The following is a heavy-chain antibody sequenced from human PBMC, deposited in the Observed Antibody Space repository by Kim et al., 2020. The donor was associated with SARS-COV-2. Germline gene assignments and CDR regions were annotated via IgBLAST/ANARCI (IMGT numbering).Heavy chain of an antibody. CDR2: VSSSGSYI. CDR1: GFTFNTQS. Sequence: GGSLRLSCAASGFTFNTQSMSWVRQVPGKGLEWVSSVSSSGSYIYYADSVKGRFTISRENAKNTLYLQMNTLRAEDTAVYYCAKAPTVGGYYFDYWGQGTLVTLSS. CDR3: AKAPTVGGYYFDY. J-gene: IGHJ4*02. D-gene: IGHD2-15*01. V-gene: IGHV3-21*01.